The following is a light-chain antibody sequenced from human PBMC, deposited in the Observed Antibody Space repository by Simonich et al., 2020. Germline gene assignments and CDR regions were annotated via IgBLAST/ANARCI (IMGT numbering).Light chain of an antibody. Sequence: QSALTQPPSASGSPGQSVTISCTGTSSDVGCYNYVSWYQQHPGKAPKLMIYEVRTRPSGVPERFSGSKSGNTASLTISGLQAEDEADYYCSSYTSSSTWVFGGGTKLTVL. CDR1: SSDVGCYNY. J-gene: IGLJ3*02. CDR2: EVR. CDR3: SSYTSSSTWV. V-gene: IGLV2-8*01.